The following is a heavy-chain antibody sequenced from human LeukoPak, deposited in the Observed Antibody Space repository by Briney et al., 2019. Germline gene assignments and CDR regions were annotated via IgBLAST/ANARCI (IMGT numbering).Heavy chain of an antibody. V-gene: IGHV3-66*01. CDR1: GLTVSSNY. CDR2: IYSGDNT. J-gene: IGHJ3*02. Sequence: GGSLRLSCAASGLTVSSNYMSWVRQAPGKGLEGVSVIYSGDNTYYTDSVKGRFTISKDNSKNTLYLQMNSLRAEDTAVYYCAREVDAFDIWGQGTMVTVSS. CDR3: AREVDAFDI.